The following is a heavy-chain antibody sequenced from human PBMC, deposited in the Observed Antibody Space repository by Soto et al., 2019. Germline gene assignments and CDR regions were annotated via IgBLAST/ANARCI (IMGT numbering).Heavy chain of an antibody. V-gene: IGHV3-30*18. CDR3: ANAEYSSSGYYGMDV. J-gene: IGHJ6*02. CDR2: ISYDGSNK. CDR1: GFTFSSYG. Sequence: GGSLRLSCAASGFTFSSYGMHWVRQAPGKGLEWVAVISYDGSNKYYADSVKGRFIISRDNSKNTLYLQMNSLRAEDTAVYYCANAEYSSSGYYGMDVWGQGTTVTVSS. D-gene: IGHD6-6*01.